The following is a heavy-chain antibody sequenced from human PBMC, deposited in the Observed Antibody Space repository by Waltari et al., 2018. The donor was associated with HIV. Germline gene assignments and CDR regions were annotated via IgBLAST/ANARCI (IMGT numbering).Heavy chain of an antibody. CDR2: IYYGGST. J-gene: IGHJ1*01. D-gene: IGHD3-22*01. CDR3: ARYPKDDSSGYYFYFQH. V-gene: IGHV4-39*01. Sequence: QLQLQESGPGLVKPSETLSLTCTVSGGSMSSGSYYWGWMRQPPGKGLEWIGSIYYGGSTYYNPSLKSRVTISVDTSKNQFSLKLSSVTAADTAVYYCARYPKDDSSGYYFYFQHWGQGTLVTVSS. CDR1: GGSMSSGSYY.